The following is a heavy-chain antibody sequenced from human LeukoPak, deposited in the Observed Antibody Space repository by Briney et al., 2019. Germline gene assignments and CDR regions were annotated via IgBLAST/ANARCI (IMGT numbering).Heavy chain of an antibody. V-gene: IGHV3-49*03. CDR2: IRSLAYGGTT. CDR3: TFFGISSSSSGSYYYYYMDV. CDR1: GFTFGDYA. J-gene: IGHJ6*03. D-gene: IGHD6-6*01. Sequence: GGSLRLSCTASGFTFGDYAMSWFRQAPGKGLEWVAFIRSLAYGGTTEYAASVKGRFTISRDDSKSIAYGQMNSLKIDDSAVYYCTFFGISSSSSGSYYYYYMDVWGKGTTVTVSS.